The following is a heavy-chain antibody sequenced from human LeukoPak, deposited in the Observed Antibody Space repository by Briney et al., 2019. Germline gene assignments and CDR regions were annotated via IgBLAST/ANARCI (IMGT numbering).Heavy chain of an antibody. CDR3: ASSARYNDYYYYYMDV. CDR2: IIPIFGTA. J-gene: IGHJ6*03. D-gene: IGHD5-18*01. V-gene: IGHV1-69*13. Sequence: GASVKVSCKATGYTFTSYGISWVRQAPGQGLEWMGGIIPIFGTANYAQKFQGRVTITADESTSTAYMELSSLRSEDTAVYYCASSARYNDYYYYYMDVWGKGTTVTISS. CDR1: GYTFTSYG.